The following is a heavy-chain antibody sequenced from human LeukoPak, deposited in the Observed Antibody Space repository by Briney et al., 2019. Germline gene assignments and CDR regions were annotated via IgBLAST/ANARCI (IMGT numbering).Heavy chain of an antibody. V-gene: IGHV3-30*02. CDR2: IRYDGSNK. Sequence: PGGSLRLSCAASGFTFSSYGMHWVRQAPGKGLEWVAFIRYDGSNKYYADSVKGRLTISRDNSKNTLYLQMNSLRAEDTAVYYCAKAPRGNHYFDYWGQGTLVTVSS. J-gene: IGHJ4*02. CDR1: GFTFSSYG. D-gene: IGHD1-14*01. CDR3: AKAPRGNHYFDY.